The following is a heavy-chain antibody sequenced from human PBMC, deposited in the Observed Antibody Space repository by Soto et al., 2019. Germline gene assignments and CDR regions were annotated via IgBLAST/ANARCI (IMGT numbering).Heavy chain of an antibody. V-gene: IGHV1-2*02. CDR2: IKANGGAT. CDR1: GYTFTVHD. J-gene: IGHJ4*02. Sequence: ASVKVACKASGYTFTVHDLHWVRQAPGQGLEWMGWIKANGGATKYARKFQGRVTMTRDTSTTTAYLELNSLRSDDTAVYFCARVGSYSDGSSYPYWGQGTLVTVSS. D-gene: IGHD6-6*01. CDR3: ARVGSYSDGSSYPY.